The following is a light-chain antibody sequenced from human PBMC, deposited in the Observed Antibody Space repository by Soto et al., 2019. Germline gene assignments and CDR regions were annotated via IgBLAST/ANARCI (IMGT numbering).Light chain of an antibody. J-gene: IGLJ1*01. V-gene: IGLV1-40*01. CDR2: ANN. Sequence: QSVLAHPPSVSGARGQRVTISCTGSSSNIGTGYDVHWYQQLPGTAPKLLIYANNNRPSGVPDRFSGSKSGTSASLAITGLQAEDEADYYCQSYDSSLTGRYVFGTGTKLTVL. CDR3: QSYDSSLTGRYV. CDR1: SSNIGTGYD.